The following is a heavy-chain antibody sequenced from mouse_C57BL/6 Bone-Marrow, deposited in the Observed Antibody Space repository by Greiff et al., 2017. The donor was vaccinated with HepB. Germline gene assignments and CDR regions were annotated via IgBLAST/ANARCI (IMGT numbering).Heavy chain of an antibody. CDR2: ISSGSSTI. CDR1: GFTLSDYG. Sequence: DVHLVESGGGLVKPGGSLKLSCAASGFTLSDYGMHWVRQAPEKGLEWVAYISSGSSTIYYADTVKGRFTISRDNAKNTLFLQMTSLRSEDTAMYYCARREDWDYWGQGTTLTVSS. J-gene: IGHJ2*01. D-gene: IGHD4-1*01. CDR3: ARREDWDY. V-gene: IGHV5-17*01.